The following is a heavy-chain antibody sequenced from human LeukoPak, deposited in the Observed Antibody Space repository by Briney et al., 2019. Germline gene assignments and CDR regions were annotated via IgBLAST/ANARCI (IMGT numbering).Heavy chain of an antibody. V-gene: IGHV2-5*02. Sequence: SGPTLVKPTQTLTLTCTFSGFSLSTSGVGVGWIRQPPGKALEWLALIYWDDDKRYSPSLKSRLTITKDTSNNQVVLTMTNMDPVDTATYYCVLSTTVTTIFAWDFDTRGQGTLVTVSS. CDR1: GFSLSTSGVG. CDR2: IYWDDDK. J-gene: IGHJ4*02. CDR3: VLSTTVTTIFAWDFDT. D-gene: IGHD4-17*01.